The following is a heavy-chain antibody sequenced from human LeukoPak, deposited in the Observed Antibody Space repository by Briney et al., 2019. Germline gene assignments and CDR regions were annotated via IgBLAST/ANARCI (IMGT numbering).Heavy chain of an antibody. CDR2: IYPGDSDT. CDR1: GYSFTSYW. Sequence: GESLKISCKGSGYSFTSYWIGWVRQMPGKGLEWMGIIYPGDSDTRYSPSFQDHVTISADKSLSTAYLQWSSLKDSDTAMYYCARPYCSSTSCYSFPYWGQGTLVTVSS. V-gene: IGHV5-51*01. D-gene: IGHD2-2*01. J-gene: IGHJ4*02. CDR3: ARPYCSSTSCYSFPY.